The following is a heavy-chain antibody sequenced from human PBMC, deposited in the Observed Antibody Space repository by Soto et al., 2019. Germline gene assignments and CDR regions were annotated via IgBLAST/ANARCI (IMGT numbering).Heavy chain of an antibody. CDR3: ARGVGSSANFDY. J-gene: IGHJ4*02. Sequence: QVQLLQSGAEVKKPGSSVKVSCKASGGTFSSYCFSWVRQAPGQGLEWMGGIIPVFRTPHHAKTFQDRVTIIADISSNTVYMELSSLRSDDTAIYYCARGVGSSANFDYWGQGTLVTVSS. V-gene: IGHV1-69*06. D-gene: IGHD3-10*01. CDR1: GGTFSSYC. CDR2: IIPVFRTP.